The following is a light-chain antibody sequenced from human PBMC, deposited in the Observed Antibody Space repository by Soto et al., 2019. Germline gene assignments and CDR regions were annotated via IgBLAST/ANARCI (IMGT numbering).Light chain of an antibody. J-gene: IGLJ3*02. V-gene: IGLV2-14*01. CDR3: AAWDDSLNGRV. CDR2: EVT. CDR1: SSDVGGYNY. Sequence: QSALTQPASVSGSPGQSITISCTGSSSDVGGYNYVSWYQQHPGKAPKLVIYEVTVRPSGVSFRFSGSKSGNTASLTISGLQAEDEADYYCAAWDDSLNGRVFGGGTKLTVL.